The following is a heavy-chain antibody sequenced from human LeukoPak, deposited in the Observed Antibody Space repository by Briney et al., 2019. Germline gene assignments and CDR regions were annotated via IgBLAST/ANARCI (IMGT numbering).Heavy chain of an antibody. CDR3: ARCQWSNMYYFDY. Sequence: PSETLSLTCAVSGGSISSSNWWSWVRQPPGKGLEWIGEIYHSGSTNYNPSLKSRVTISVDKSKNQFSLKLSSVTAADTAVYYCARCQWSNMYYFDYWGQGTLVTVSS. V-gene: IGHV4-4*02. CDR2: IYHSGST. CDR1: GGSISSSNW. J-gene: IGHJ4*02. D-gene: IGHD2-15*01.